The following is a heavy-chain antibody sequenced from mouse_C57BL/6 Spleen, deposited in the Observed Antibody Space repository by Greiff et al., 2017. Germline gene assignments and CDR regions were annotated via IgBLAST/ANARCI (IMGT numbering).Heavy chain of an antibody. CDR1: GFSLTSYG. D-gene: IGHD3-1*01. CDR3: AGYVDAMDY. Sequence: QVQLQQSGPGLVPPSQSLSITCTVSGFSLTSYGVNWVRQSPGKGLEWLGVIWRGGSTDYNAAFMSRLGITKDNSKSQVFFKMNSLQADDTAIYYCAGYVDAMDYWGQGTSVTVSS. J-gene: IGHJ4*01. V-gene: IGHV2-5*01. CDR2: IWRGGST.